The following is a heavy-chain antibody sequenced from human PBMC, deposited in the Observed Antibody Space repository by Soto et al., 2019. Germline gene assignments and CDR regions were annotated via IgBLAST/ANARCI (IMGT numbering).Heavy chain of an antibody. CDR1: GFTFSTYA. Sequence: LRLSFAVSGFTFSTYAMSWVRQAPGKGLEWVSAISGSGGSTYYADTVKGRFTISRDNSKNTLYLQVNSLRAEDTAVYYCAKDDGYSSSWYDYWGQGTLVTVSS. CDR2: ISGSGGST. CDR3: AKDDGYSSSWYDY. J-gene: IGHJ4*02. V-gene: IGHV3-23*01. D-gene: IGHD6-13*01.